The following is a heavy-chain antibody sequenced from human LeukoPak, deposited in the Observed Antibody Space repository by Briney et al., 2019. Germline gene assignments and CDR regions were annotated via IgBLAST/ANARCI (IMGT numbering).Heavy chain of an antibody. Sequence: GGSLRLSCAASGFAFSNYWMHWVRQAPGKGLVWVARINTHGSSTNYADSVKGRFTISRDNAKNTLYLQMTSLSAEDTAVYYALAGYYYYYMDVWGKGTTVTVSS. V-gene: IGHV3-74*01. CDR1: GFAFSNYW. CDR3: LAGYYYYYMDV. CDR2: INTHGSST. D-gene: IGHD6-13*01. J-gene: IGHJ6*03.